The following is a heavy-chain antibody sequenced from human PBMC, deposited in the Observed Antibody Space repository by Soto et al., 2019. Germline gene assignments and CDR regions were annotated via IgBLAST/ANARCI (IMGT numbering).Heavy chain of an antibody. CDR1: GGSISSGDYF. Sequence: QVQLQESGPGLVKPSQTLSLTCTVSGGSISSGDYFWSWIRQPPGKGLEWIGYISSSGSAYYNPSVKSRITISVDTSMTQFSLKLNTVTAADTAVYFCARDSTVTYFDFWGQGTLVTVSS. J-gene: IGHJ4*02. D-gene: IGHD4-17*01. CDR3: ARDSTVTYFDF. CDR2: ISSSGSA. V-gene: IGHV4-30-4*01.